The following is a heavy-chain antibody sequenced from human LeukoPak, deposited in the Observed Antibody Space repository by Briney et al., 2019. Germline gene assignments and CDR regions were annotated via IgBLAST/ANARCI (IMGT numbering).Heavy chain of an antibody. CDR3: ARDGSGWYVFDY. Sequence: GSLRLSCAASGFTFSSYEMNWGRQAPGKGLEWVSYISSSGSTIYYADPVKGRFTISRDNAKNSLYLQMNSLRAEDTAVYYCARDGSGWYVFDYWGQGTLVTVSS. CDR2: ISSSGSTI. D-gene: IGHD6-19*01. J-gene: IGHJ4*02. CDR1: GFTFSSYE. V-gene: IGHV3-48*03.